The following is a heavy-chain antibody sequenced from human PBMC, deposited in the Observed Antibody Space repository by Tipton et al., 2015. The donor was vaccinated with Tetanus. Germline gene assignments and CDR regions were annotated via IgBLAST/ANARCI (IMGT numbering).Heavy chain of an antibody. D-gene: IGHD1-1*01. CDR2: IQRGGST. V-gene: IGHV4-34*01. J-gene: IGHJ4*02. CDR3: ARANNDIPKKGPFDS. Sequence: TLSLTCGVFGDYLSDYYWTWVRQPPGKGLEWIGGIQRGGSTNYNPSLKSRVSMSLDTSKNQISLNLESVTPADTAVYYCARANNDIPKKGPFDSWGQGTLVIVSS. CDR1: GDYLSDYY.